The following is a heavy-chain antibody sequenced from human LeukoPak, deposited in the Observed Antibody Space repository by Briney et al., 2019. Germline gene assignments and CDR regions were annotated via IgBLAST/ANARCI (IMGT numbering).Heavy chain of an antibody. CDR3: ARVVGQQLVSPHFDY. V-gene: IGHV4-59*01. D-gene: IGHD6-13*01. CDR2: IYYSGST. Sequence: SETLSLTCTVSGGSISSYYWSWTRQPPGKGLEWIGYIYYSGSTNYNPSLKSRVTISVDTSENQFSLKLSSVTAADTAVYYCARVVGQQLVSPHFDYWGQGTLVTVSS. J-gene: IGHJ4*02. CDR1: GGSISSYY.